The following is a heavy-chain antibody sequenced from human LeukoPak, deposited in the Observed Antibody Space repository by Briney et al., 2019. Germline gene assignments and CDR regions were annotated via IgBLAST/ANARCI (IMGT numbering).Heavy chain of an antibody. CDR2: IYHSGST. J-gene: IGHJ4*02. Sequence: PSETLSLTCTVSGYSISSGYYWGWIRQPPGKGLEWIGSIYHSGSTYYNPSLKSRVTISVDTSKNQFSLKLSSVTAADTAVYYCARETSSRQHAHFDYWGQGTLVTVSS. CDR1: GYSISSGYY. V-gene: IGHV4-38-2*02. CDR3: ARETSSRQHAHFDY. D-gene: IGHD6-13*01.